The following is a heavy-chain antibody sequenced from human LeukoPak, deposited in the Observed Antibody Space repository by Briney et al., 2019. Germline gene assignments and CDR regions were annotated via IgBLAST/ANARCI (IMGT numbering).Heavy chain of an antibody. J-gene: IGHJ4*02. CDR2: LYSSGST. CDR1: GGSISSYN. CDR3: ARHSSGWSFDS. Sequence: SETLSLTCTVSGGSISSYNWSWIRQPAGKGLEWIGRLYSSGSTNYGPSLKSRITMSADASKNQFSLKLNSVTAADTAVYYCARHSSGWSFDSWGQGTLVTVSS. V-gene: IGHV4-4*07. D-gene: IGHD6-19*01.